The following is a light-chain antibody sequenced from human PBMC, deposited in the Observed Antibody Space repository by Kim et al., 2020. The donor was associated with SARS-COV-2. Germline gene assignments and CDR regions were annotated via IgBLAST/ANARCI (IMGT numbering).Light chain of an antibody. CDR1: SSDVGNYNL. Sequence: GQSITISCTGTSSDVGNYNLVSWYQQHPGKAPKLMIYEVTKRPSGVSDRFSGSKSGNTASLTISGLQAEDEADYYCCSYVGSSTWVFGGGTKLTVL. V-gene: IGLV2-23*02. CDR2: EVT. J-gene: IGLJ3*02. CDR3: CSYVGSSTWV.